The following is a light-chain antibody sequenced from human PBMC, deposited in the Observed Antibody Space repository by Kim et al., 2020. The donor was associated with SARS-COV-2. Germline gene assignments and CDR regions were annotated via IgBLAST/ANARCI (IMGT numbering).Light chain of an antibody. V-gene: IGKV3-20*01. J-gene: IGKJ1*01. Sequence: SPGERATLSCMARQSVASTSLGWYQQRPGQAPRLLIYSTSKRATGIPDRFSGSGSGTDFTLTISRLEAEDFAVYYCQQYGSSPRTFGQGTKVDIK. CDR3: QQYGSSPRT. CDR2: STS. CDR1: QSVASTS.